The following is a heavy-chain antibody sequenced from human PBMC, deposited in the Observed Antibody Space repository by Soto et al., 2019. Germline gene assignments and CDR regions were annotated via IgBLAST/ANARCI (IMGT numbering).Heavy chain of an antibody. D-gene: IGHD6-13*01. CDR1: GFTFSSYG. V-gene: IGHV3-30*18. CDR2: ISYDGSNK. Sequence: GGSLRLSCAASGFTFSSYGMHWVRQAPGKGLEWVAVISYDGSNKYYADSVKGRFTISRDNSKNTLYLQMNSLRAEDTAVYYCANEQASGAAAGKYYYYYYGMDVWGQGTTVTVSS. J-gene: IGHJ6*02. CDR3: ANEQASGAAAGKYYYYYYGMDV.